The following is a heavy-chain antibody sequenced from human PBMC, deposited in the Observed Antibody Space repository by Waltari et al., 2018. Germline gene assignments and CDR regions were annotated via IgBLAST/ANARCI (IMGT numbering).Heavy chain of an antibody. J-gene: IGHJ4*02. CDR1: GFTFNSFA. D-gene: IGHD3-10*01. Sequence: EVQLLESGGGLVQPGGSLRLSCAASGFTFNSFAMPWVRQAPGKGLEWVSGISGSGDSTYYADSVKGRCTISRDNSKNTLYLQMKSLRAEDTAVYYCAPRPYGSGSYSFDYWGQGTLVTVSS. CDR2: ISGSGDST. V-gene: IGHV3-23*01. CDR3: APRPYGSGSYSFDY.